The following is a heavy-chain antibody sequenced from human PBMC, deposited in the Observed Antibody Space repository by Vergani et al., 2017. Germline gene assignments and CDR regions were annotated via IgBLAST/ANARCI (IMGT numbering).Heavy chain of an antibody. CDR2: VNFVTGSA. Sequence: QVQLVQSGAAVKKPGASAKVSCTASGYIFKNYYMHWLRLAPGQGFQWMGVVNFVTGSATSPQKFDGRITMTRDTTTATFYMDLSSLKYEDTAIYYCARSIEYCTSDSCRPYYFDLWGQGTLVTVSS. CDR3: ARSIEYCTSDSCRPYYFDL. D-gene: IGHD2-15*01. J-gene: IGHJ4*02. CDR1: GYIFKNYY. V-gene: IGHV1-46*02.